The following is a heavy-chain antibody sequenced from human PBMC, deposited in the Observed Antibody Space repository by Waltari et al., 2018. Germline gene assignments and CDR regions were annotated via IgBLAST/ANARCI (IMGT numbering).Heavy chain of an antibody. CDR1: GGSFSGYY. CDR2: INHSGST. V-gene: IGHV4-34*01. CDR3: ARGHGRLH. J-gene: IGHJ4*02. D-gene: IGHD6-25*01. Sequence: QVQLQQWGAGLLKPSETLSLTCAVYGGSFSGYYWSWIRQPPGKGLEWIGEINHSGSTNYNPSLKSRVTISVDTSKNQFSLKLSSVTAADTAVYYCARGHGRLHWGQGTLVTVSS.